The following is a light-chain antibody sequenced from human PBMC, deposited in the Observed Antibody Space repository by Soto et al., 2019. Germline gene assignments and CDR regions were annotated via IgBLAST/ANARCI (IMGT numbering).Light chain of an antibody. Sequence: DIVMTQSPLSLPVTPGEPASISCRSSQSLLHSNGYNYLDWYLQKPGQSPQLLIHLGSNRASGVPDRFSGSGSGTDFTLKISRVEAEDVGVYYCMQALQTPASGGGTKVEIK. CDR3: MQALQTPA. V-gene: IGKV2-28*01. J-gene: IGKJ4*01. CDR1: QSLLHSNGYNY. CDR2: LGS.